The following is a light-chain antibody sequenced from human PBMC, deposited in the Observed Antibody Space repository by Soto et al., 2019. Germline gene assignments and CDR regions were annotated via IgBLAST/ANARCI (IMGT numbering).Light chain of an antibody. CDR2: GNS. Sequence: QSVLTQPPSVSGAPGQRVTISCTGSSSNIGAGYDVHWYQQLPGTAPKLLIYGNSNRPSGVPDRFSGSKSGNTASLTISGLQAEDEADYYCSSFTSRFTFVFGTGTKLTVL. CDR3: SSFTSRFTFV. CDR1: SSNIGAGYD. V-gene: IGLV1-40*01. J-gene: IGLJ1*01.